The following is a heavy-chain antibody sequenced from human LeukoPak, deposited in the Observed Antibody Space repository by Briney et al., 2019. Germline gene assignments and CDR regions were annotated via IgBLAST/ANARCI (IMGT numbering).Heavy chain of an antibody. D-gene: IGHD3-3*01. CDR1: GDSITSGGYH. J-gene: IGHJ6*02. CDR3: ARDSSWRGMDV. CDR2: IYYIGST. Sequence: SETLSLTCTVAGDSITSGGYHWSWIRHHPGKGLEWVGNIYYIGSTYYNPSLKSRLTISIDTSKDQFSLKLTSVTAADTAVYYCARDSSWRGMDVWGQGTTVTVSS. V-gene: IGHV4-31*03.